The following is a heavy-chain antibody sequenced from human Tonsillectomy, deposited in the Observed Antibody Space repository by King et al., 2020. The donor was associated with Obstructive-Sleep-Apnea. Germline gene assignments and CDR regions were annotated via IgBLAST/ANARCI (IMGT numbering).Heavy chain of an antibody. D-gene: IGHD3-22*01. Sequence: QLQESGPGLVKPSQTLSLTCTVSGGSIRSGDYYWSWIRQPPGKGLEWIGYIYYSGSTYYNPSLKSRVTISVDTSKNPFSLKLSSVTAADTALYYCARVAYYYDNSGYSVKILDYWGQGTLVTVSS. V-gene: IGHV4-30-4*01. CDR1: GGSIRSGDYY. CDR3: ARVAYYYDNSGYSVKILDY. J-gene: IGHJ4*02. CDR2: IYYSGST.